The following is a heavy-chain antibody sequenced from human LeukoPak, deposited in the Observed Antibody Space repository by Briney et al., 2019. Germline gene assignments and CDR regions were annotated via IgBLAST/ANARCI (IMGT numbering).Heavy chain of an antibody. CDR3: STLTSRGLSDS. J-gene: IGHJ4*02. Sequence: PGGSLRLSCAASGFTFTNAWMNWVRQAPGKGLEWVGRIKSKADGETIDYAAPVKGRFTFSRDDSKNMLFLQMNSLKSEDTAVYYCSTLTSRGLSDSWGQGTLVTVSS. CDR1: GFTFTNAW. CDR2: IKSKADGETI. D-gene: IGHD1-20*01. V-gene: IGHV3-15*07.